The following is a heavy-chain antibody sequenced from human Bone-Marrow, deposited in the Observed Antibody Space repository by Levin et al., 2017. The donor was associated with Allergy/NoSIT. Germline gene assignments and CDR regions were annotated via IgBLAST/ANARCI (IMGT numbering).Heavy chain of an antibody. V-gene: IGHV4-59*08. CDR3: ARRMIVDSTISPNSWLGP. J-gene: IGHJ5*02. Sequence: PSETLSLTCTVSGDSISNYNWNWIRQPPGKGLEWIGYIHYTGSTKYNPSLETRVTISADTSKNMFSLNLSSVTAADTAVYFCARRMIVDSTISPNSWLGPWGQGTLVTVSS. CDR1: GDSISNYN. D-gene: IGHD5/OR15-5a*01. CDR2: IHYTGST.